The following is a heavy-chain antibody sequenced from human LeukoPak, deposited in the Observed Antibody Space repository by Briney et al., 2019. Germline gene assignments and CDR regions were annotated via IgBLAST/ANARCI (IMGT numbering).Heavy chain of an antibody. CDR1: GGSITGYY. J-gene: IGHJ4*02. D-gene: IGHD5-12*01. CDR3: AGGTDVTPICGYYSFVY. V-gene: IGHV4-4*07. CDR2: VSDTGRA. Sequence: SETLSLTCTVSGGSITGYYWTWLRQPAGEGLEWIGRVSDTGRAYYNPSLERRGTISLDTSNNRFSLKVTSVTAAATAAYYCAGGTDVTPICGYYSFVYWGQGTLVSVSS.